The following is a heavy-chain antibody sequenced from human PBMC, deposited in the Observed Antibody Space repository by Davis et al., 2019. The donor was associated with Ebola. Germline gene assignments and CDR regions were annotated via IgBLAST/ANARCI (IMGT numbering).Heavy chain of an antibody. CDR2: IYSGGST. D-gene: IGHD3-3*01. V-gene: IGHV3-53*01. CDR3: AKSGLSFGVVKYHYGMDV. CDR1: GFTVSSNY. Sequence: GGSLRLSCAASGFTVSSNYRSWVRQALGKGLGWVSVIYSGGSTYYADSVKGRFTISRDNSKKTLYLQMNSLRADDTAVYYCAKSGLSFGVVKYHYGMDVWGKGTTVTVSS. J-gene: IGHJ6*04.